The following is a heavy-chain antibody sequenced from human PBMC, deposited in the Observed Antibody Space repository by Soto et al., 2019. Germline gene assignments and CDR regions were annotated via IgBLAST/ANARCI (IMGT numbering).Heavy chain of an antibody. D-gene: IGHD3-10*01. CDR3: AKDKDLTYYYGSGFSIQGALFDY. CDR2: ISGSGGST. V-gene: IGHV3-23*01. CDR1: GFTFSSYA. J-gene: IGHJ4*02. Sequence: GGSLRLSCAASGFTFSSYAMSWVRQAPGKGLEWVSAISGSGGSTYYADSVKGRFTISRDNSKNTLYLQMNSLRAEDTAVYYCAKDKDLTYYYGSGFSIQGALFDYWGQGTLVTVSS.